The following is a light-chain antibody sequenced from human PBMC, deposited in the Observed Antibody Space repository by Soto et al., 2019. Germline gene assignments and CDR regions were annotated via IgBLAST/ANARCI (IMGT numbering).Light chain of an antibody. Sequence: ESVWTPPPHPLPLSTRERDTLSSRASQSVSNNYLAWYQQKPGQAPRLLICGASSRATGIPDRFSGSGSGTDFTLTICRLEPEDFAVYYCEQYGSSPRTFGQGTKVDIK. CDR2: GAS. J-gene: IGKJ1*01. CDR1: QSVSNNY. CDR3: EQYGSSPRT. V-gene: IGKV3-20*01.